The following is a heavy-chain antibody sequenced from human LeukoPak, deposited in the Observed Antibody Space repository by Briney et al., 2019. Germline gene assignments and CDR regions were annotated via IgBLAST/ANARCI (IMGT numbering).Heavy chain of an antibody. V-gene: IGHV3-72*01. J-gene: IGHJ4*02. CDR3: ATIAAAGTY. CDR1: GFTFSDHY. D-gene: IGHD6-13*01. CDR2: IRSKANSYAT. Sequence: GGSLRLSCAASGFTFSDHYMDWVRQAPGKGLEWVGRIRSKANSYATAYAASVKGRFTISRDDSKNTAYLQMNSLKTEDTAVYYCATIAAAGTYWGQGTLVTVSS.